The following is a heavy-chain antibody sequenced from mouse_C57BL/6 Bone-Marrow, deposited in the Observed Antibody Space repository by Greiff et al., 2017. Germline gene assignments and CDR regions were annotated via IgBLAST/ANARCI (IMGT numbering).Heavy chain of an antibody. CDR3: VRDKGNYVDYAMDY. Sequence: EVKLQESGGGLVQPKGSLKLSCAASGFTFNTYAMHWVRQAPGKGLGWVARIRSKSSNYATYYSDSVKDRFTISRDDSQSMLYLQMNNLKTEDTAMYYCVRDKGNYVDYAMDYWGQGTSVTVSS. CDR1: GFTFNTYA. J-gene: IGHJ4*01. V-gene: IGHV10-3*01. D-gene: IGHD2-1*01. CDR2: IRSKSSNYAT.